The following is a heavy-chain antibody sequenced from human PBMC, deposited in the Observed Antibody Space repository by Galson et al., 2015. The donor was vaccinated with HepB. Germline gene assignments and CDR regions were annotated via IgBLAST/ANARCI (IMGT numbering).Heavy chain of an antibody. J-gene: IGHJ4*02. Sequence: SLRLSCAASGFSVTSYRMSWVRQAPGKGLEWVGSMKEDGTQTYYVDSVRGRFTVSRDSARNSLYLQMNSLRAADTAVYYCARDLSSSSAYWGQGTLVTVSS. CDR1: GFSVTSYR. V-gene: IGHV3-7*03. D-gene: IGHD6-6*01. CDR2: MKEDGTQT. CDR3: ARDLSSSSAY.